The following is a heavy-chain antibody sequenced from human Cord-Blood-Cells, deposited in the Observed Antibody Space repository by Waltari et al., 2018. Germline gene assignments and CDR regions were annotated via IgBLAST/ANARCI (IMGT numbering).Heavy chain of an antibody. CDR1: GYTFTSYD. D-gene: IGHD2-21*01. J-gene: IGHJ4*02. Sequence: QVQLVQSGAEVNKPGASVKVSCKASGYTFTSYDITWVRQATRQGLEWMGWMNPNSGNTGYAQKFQGRVTMTRNTSISTAYMELSSLRSEDTAVYYCARGLNFGYCGGDCYSVPDYWGQGTLVTVSS. V-gene: IGHV1-8*01. CDR3: ARGLNFGYCGGDCYSVPDY. CDR2: MNPNSGNT.